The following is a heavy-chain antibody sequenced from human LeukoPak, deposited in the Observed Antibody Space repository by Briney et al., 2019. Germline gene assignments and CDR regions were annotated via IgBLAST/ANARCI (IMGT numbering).Heavy chain of an antibody. CDR1: GFTFSSYS. CDR3: ARSGGAGYCSGGSCFIDY. J-gene: IGHJ4*02. D-gene: IGHD2-15*01. V-gene: IGHV3-21*01. CDR2: ISTSSTYI. Sequence: GGSLRLSCAASGFTFSSYSMNWVRQAPRKGLEWVSSISTSSTYIFYADSVKGRFTISRDNAKKSLYLQMNSLRAEDTAVYHCARSGGAGYCSGGSCFIDYWGQGTLVTVSS.